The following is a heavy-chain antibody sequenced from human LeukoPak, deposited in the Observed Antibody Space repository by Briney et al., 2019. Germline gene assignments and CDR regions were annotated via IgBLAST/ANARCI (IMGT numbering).Heavy chain of an antibody. J-gene: IGHJ4*02. V-gene: IGHV1-69*04. CDR2: IIPILGIA. D-gene: IGHD3-22*01. CDR1: GGTFSSYA. CDR3: AFISYYYDSSGYLDY. Sequence: SVKVSCKASGGTFSSYAISWVRQAPGQGLEWMGRIIPILGIANYAQKFQGRVMITADKSTSTAYMELSSLRSEDTAVYYCAFISYYYDSSGYLDYWGQGILVTVSS.